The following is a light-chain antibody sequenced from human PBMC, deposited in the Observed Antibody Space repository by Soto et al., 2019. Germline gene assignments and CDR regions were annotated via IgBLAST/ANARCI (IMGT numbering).Light chain of an antibody. V-gene: IGKV1-5*03. CDR3: QQYHSLPLT. Sequence: DIQMTQSPSTLSASVGDRVTITCRASQSISTWLAWYQQKPGRAPKVLIYKASNLESGVPSRFSGSGSGTEFTLTISSLQPDDFATYYCQQYHSLPLTFGGGTKVDIK. J-gene: IGKJ4*01. CDR1: QSISTW. CDR2: KAS.